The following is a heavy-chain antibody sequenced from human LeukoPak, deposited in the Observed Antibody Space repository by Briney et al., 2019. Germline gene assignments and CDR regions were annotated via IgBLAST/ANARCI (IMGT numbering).Heavy chain of an antibody. Sequence: ASVKVSCKASGYICTDYAIHWLRQAPGQRPEWMGWMNAGNGNTKYSQKFQGRITLIRDTSAATAYMELSSLRHDDLAVYYCARGRGTSGSNRDFYYYYYMDVWGKGTTVTVSS. CDR2: MNAGNGNT. D-gene: IGHD2-15*01. CDR3: ARGRGTSGSNRDFYYYYYMDV. V-gene: IGHV1-3*01. J-gene: IGHJ6*03. CDR1: GYICTDYA.